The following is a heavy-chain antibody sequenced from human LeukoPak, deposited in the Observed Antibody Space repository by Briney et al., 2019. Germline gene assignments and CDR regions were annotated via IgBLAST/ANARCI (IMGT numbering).Heavy chain of an antibody. Sequence: GASVTVSCKVSGYTLTELSMHWVRQAPGKGLEWMGGFDPEDGETIHAQKFQGRVTMTEDTSTDTACMELSSLRSEDTAVYYCATQWLVQTVNWFDPWGQGTLVTVSS. D-gene: IGHD6-19*01. V-gene: IGHV1-24*01. J-gene: IGHJ5*02. CDR2: FDPEDGET. CDR1: GYTLTELS. CDR3: ATQWLVQTVNWFDP.